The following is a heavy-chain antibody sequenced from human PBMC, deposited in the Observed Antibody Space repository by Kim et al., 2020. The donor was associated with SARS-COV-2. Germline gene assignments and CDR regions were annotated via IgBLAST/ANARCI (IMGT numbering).Heavy chain of an antibody. CDR2: INHSGST. V-gene: IGHV4-34*01. J-gene: IGHJ6*03. CDR1: GGSFSGYY. Sequence: SETLSLTCAVYGGSFSGYYWSWIRQPPGKGLVWIGEINHSGSTNYNPSLKSRVTISVDMSKNQFSLKLSSVTAADTAVYCCARGTRQWLVRGPYYYYMDVWDKGTTVTVTS. CDR3: ARGTRQWLVRGPYYYYMDV. D-gene: IGHD6-19*01.